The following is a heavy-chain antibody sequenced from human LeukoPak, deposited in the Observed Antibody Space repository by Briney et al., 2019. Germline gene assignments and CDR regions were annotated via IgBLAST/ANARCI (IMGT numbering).Heavy chain of an antibody. Sequence: ASVKVSCKASGYTFTGYYMHWVRQAPGQGLEWMGIINPSGGSTSYAQKFQGRVTMTRDTSTSTVYMELSSLRSEDTAVYYCVRDQGYYDSSGYYLGGDHDYWGQGTLVTVSS. V-gene: IGHV1-46*03. J-gene: IGHJ4*02. CDR3: VRDQGYYDSSGYYLGGDHDY. CDR1: GYTFTGYY. CDR2: INPSGGST. D-gene: IGHD3-22*01.